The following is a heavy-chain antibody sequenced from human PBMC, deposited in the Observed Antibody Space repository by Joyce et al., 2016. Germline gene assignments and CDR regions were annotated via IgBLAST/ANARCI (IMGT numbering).Heavy chain of an antibody. CDR3: ARQGLGGSGSYRPFDY. J-gene: IGHJ4*02. Sequence: EVQLVQSGAEVKKPGESLKISCKASGYSFSTYWIGWVRQMPGKCLEWVGIIYPGDSNARYSPSFQGQVTISVDKSINTAYLQWSSLKASDTAMYYCARQGLGGSGSYRPFDYWGQGTLVTVSS. CDR2: IYPGDSNA. D-gene: IGHD3-10*01. CDR1: GYSFSTYW. V-gene: IGHV5-51*01.